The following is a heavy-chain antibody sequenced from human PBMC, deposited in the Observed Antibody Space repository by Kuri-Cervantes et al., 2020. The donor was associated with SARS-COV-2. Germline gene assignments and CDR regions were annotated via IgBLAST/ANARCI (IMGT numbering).Heavy chain of an antibody. J-gene: IGHJ2*01. V-gene: IGHV3-64*01. CDR3: ARGPRSGTTVGYFDL. Sequence: GGSLRLSCAASGFIFSSYAMHWVRQAPGKGLEYVSAISSNGGSTYYANSVKGRFTISRDNSKNTLYLQMGSLRAEDMAVYYCARGPRSGTTVGYFDLWGRGTLVTSPQ. D-gene: IGHD4-17*01. CDR1: GFIFSSYA. CDR2: ISSNGGST.